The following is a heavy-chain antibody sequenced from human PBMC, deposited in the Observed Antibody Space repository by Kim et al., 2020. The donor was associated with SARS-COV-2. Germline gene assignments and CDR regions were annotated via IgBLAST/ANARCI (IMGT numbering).Heavy chain of an antibody. D-gene: IGHD5-12*01. CDR2: NT. CDR3: ASRGGYDFWY. V-gene: IGHV1-3*01. Sequence: NTNSATKFQGRATMTRDTSANTAYMELSSLRSEDTAVYYCASRGGYDFWYWGQGTLVTVSS. J-gene: IGHJ4*02.